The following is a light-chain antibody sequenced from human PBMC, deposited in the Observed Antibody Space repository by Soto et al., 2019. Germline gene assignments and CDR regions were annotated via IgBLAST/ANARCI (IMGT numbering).Light chain of an antibody. CDR1: SSDVGAYNY. V-gene: IGLV2-8*01. J-gene: IGLJ2*01. Sequence: QSVLPQPPSASGSPGQSVTISCTGTSSDVGAYNYVSWYQQHPGKAPKLMIYEVSKRPSGVPDRFSGSKSGNTASLTASGLQAEDEADYYCSSYAGSNNFVVFGGGTKVTVL. CDR3: SSYAGSNNFVV. CDR2: EVS.